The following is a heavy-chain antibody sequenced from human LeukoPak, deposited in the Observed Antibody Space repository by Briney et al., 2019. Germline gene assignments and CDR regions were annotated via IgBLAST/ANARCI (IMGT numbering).Heavy chain of an antibody. Sequence: PGGSLRLSCAASGFTVSSNYMNWVRQAPGKGLEWVSVIYSGNSAYYADSVKARFTISRDSSKNTLYLQMNSLRAEDTSVYYCARESMDAFDVWGQGTMVTVSS. J-gene: IGHJ3*01. CDR1: GFTVSSNY. V-gene: IGHV3-66*01. CDR3: ARESMDAFDV. CDR2: IYSGNSA. D-gene: IGHD3/OR15-3a*01.